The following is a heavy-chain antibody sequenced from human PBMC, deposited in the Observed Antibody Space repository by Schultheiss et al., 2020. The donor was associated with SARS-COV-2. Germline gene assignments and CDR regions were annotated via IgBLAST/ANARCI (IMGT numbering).Heavy chain of an antibody. Sequence: GGSLRLSCAASGFTFSSYGMHWVRQAPGKGLEWVAVISYDGSNKYYADSVKGRFTISRENAKNSLYLQMNSLRAEDTAVYYCARDSLSGYYYSTAFDIWGQGTMVTVSS. CDR1: GFTFSSYG. V-gene: IGHV3-30*03. CDR3: ARDSLSGYYYSTAFDI. D-gene: IGHD3-22*01. J-gene: IGHJ3*02. CDR2: ISYDGSNK.